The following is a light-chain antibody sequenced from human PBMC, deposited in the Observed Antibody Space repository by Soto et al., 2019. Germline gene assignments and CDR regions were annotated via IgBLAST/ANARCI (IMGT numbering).Light chain of an antibody. Sequence: QSALTQPRSVSGSPGQSVTISCTGTSSDVGGYNYVSWYQQHPGKAPKLMIYDISNRPSGVPDRFSGSKSGNTASLAISGLQAEDEADYYCCSYAGSYSYVFGTGTQLTVL. V-gene: IGLV2-11*01. CDR3: CSYAGSYSYV. J-gene: IGLJ1*01. CDR1: SSDVGGYNY. CDR2: DIS.